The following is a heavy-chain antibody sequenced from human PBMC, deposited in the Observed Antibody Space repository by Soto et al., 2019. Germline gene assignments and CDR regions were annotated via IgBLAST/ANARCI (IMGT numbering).Heavy chain of an antibody. CDR1: GDSISNYY. V-gene: IGHV4-59*12. Sequence: SXTPSLTRTVSGDSISNYYWSWIRQPPVKGLEWIGYISHSGNTTYNASLKSRVTISVDTSKNQFSLTLISVTAADTAMYYCARGAGSSWGQGSLVTVSS. J-gene: IGHJ4*02. CDR3: ARGAGSS. D-gene: IGHD6-13*01. CDR2: ISHSGNT.